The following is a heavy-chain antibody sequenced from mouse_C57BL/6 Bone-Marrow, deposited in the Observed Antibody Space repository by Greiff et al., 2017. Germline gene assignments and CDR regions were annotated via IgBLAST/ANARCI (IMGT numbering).Heavy chain of an antibody. D-gene: IGHD2-3*01. CDR2: ISDGGSYT. CDR3: ARGGYDYVDY. J-gene: IGHJ2*01. V-gene: IGHV5-4*01. Sequence: EVQVVESGGGLVKPGGSLKLSCAASGFTFSSYAMSWVRQTPEKRLEWVATISDGGSYTYYPDNVKGRFTISRDNAKNNLYLQMSHLKSEDTAMYYCARGGYDYVDYWGQGTTLTVSS. CDR1: GFTFSSYA.